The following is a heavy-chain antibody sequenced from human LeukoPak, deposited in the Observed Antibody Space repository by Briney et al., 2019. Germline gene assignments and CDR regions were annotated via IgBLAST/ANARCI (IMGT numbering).Heavy chain of an antibody. CDR3: ARVVYSSGYSYYFDY. V-gene: IGHV4-59*01. Sequence: SETLSLTCTVSGGSISSYYWSWIRQPPGKGLEWIGYIYYSGSTNYNPSLKSRVTISVDTSKNRFSLKLSSVTAADTAVYYCARVVYSSGYSYYFDYWGQGTLVTVSS. CDR1: GGSISSYY. J-gene: IGHJ4*02. D-gene: IGHD3-22*01. CDR2: IYYSGST.